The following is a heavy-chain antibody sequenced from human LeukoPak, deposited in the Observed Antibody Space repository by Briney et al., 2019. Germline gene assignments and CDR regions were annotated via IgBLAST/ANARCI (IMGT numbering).Heavy chain of an antibody. J-gene: IGHJ4*02. CDR2: ISASGAST. CDR1: GFTFGGSG. Sequence: GGSLRLSCAASGFTFGGSGMSWVRQAPGKRLEWVSAISASGASTYYADSVKGRFTISRDNSKNTLYLQMNSLRAEDTAVYYCAKLSGSYYFPVLVLNWGQGTLVTVSS. D-gene: IGHD1-26*01. V-gene: IGHV3-23*01. CDR3: AKLSGSYYFPVLVLN.